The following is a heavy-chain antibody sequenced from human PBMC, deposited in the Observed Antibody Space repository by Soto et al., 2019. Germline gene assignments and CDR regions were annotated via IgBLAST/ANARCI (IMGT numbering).Heavy chain of an antibody. CDR3: ARLGVIVTGTPTDHYYYYYIDL. CDR2: IYHSGST. D-gene: IGHD1-20*01. V-gene: IGHV4-59*01. J-gene: IGHJ6*03. CDR1: GGSISSYY. Sequence: SETLSLTCTVSGGSISSYYWSWIRQPPGKGLEWIGDIYHSGSTNYNPSLKSRVTISVDTSKNQFSLKLSSVTAADTAVYYCARLGVIVTGTPTDHYYYYYIDLWGKGTTVTVSS.